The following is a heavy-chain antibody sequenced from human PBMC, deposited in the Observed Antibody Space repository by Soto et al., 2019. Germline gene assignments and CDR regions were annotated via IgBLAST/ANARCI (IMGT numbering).Heavy chain of an antibody. CDR3: ARDLAAVPRAFDY. D-gene: IGHD6-13*01. Sequence: SETLSLTCTVSGGSISSYFYIWVRQPPGKGLEWIGSVYYTGTTDYNPSLKSRVTISVDTSKAQFSLNLRSVTAADTAVYYCARDLAAVPRAFDYWGRGTLVT. CDR2: VYYTGTT. V-gene: IGHV4-59*01. J-gene: IGHJ4*02. CDR1: GGSISSYF.